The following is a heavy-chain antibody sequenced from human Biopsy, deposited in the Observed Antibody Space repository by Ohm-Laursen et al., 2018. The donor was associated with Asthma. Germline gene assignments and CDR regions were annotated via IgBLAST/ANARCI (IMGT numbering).Heavy chain of an antibody. Sequence: GTLSLTCSVSGVSISSDYWSWIRQPPGKGLEWIGHIYYSGSTNYQPSLKSRVTISVDTSKNQFSLKLNSVTAADTAIYYCAVYSSGGFDYWGQGSLVTVSS. CDR2: IYYSGST. CDR3: AVYSSGGFDY. J-gene: IGHJ4*02. CDR1: GVSISSDY. V-gene: IGHV4-59*03. D-gene: IGHD6-6*01.